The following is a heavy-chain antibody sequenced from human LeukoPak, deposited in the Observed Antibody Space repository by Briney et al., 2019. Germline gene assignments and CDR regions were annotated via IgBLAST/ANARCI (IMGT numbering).Heavy chain of an antibody. CDR3: AKDSGLLWIGENYYYMDV. D-gene: IGHD3-10*01. J-gene: IGHJ6*03. CDR1: GFTFSSYW. Sequence: GGSLRLSCAASGFTFSSYWMSWVRQAPGKGLEWVANIKQDGSEKYYVDSVKGRFTISRDNAKNTVYLQMNSLRAEDTAVYYCAKDSGLLWIGENYYYMDVWGKGTTVTISS. V-gene: IGHV3-7*03. CDR2: IKQDGSEK.